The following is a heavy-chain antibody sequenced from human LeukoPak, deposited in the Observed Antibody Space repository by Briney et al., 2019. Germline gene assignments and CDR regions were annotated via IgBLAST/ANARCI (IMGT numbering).Heavy chain of an antibody. CDR1: GGSISSYY. CDR2: IYYSGST. Sequence: SETLSLTCTVFGGSISSYYWSWIRQPPGKGLEWIGYIYYSGSTNYNPSLKSRVTISVDTSKNQFSLKLSSVTAADTAVYYCARGRKYDFWSGQENWFDPWGQGTLVTVSS. D-gene: IGHD3-3*01. V-gene: IGHV4-59*01. CDR3: ARGRKYDFWSGQENWFDP. J-gene: IGHJ5*02.